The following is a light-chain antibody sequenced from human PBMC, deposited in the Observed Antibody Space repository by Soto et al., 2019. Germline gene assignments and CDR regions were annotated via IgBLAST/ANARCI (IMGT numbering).Light chain of an antibody. J-gene: IGKJ3*01. CDR2: WAS. CDR3: QQFSNVPFT. CDR1: QSILHSSTNKNY. Sequence: TVMTESPDSLAVSLGERATINCKSSQSILHSSTNKNYLAWYQHKPGQPPKLLIYWASTRESGVPDRFSGSRSGNHFPLPLNNMQAEDVAVYYCQQFSNVPFTFRPGDKVDIK. V-gene: IGKV4-1*01.